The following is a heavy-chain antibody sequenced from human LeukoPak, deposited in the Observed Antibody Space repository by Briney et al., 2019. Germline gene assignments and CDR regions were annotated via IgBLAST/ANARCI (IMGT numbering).Heavy chain of an antibody. CDR1: GFTLSTYW. CDR2: SNGDGSST. CDR3: ARAGYCSGGTCYSSYFDY. D-gene: IGHD2-15*01. V-gene: IGHV3-74*01. Sequence: GGSLRLSCVASGFTLSTYWMHWVRLAPGKGLLWVSRSNGDGSSTAYADSVKGRFTISRDNAKNTLYLQMNSLRAEDTALYYCARAGYCSGGTCYSSYFDYWGQGTLVTVSS. J-gene: IGHJ4*02.